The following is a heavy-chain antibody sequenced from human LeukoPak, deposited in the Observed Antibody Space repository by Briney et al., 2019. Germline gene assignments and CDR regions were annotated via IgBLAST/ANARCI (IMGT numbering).Heavy chain of an antibody. CDR1: GFTITTYA. J-gene: IGHJ4*02. CDR3: AKDGGMGYCSSTSCYVPHFDY. Sequence: GGSLRLSCAASGFTITTYAMGWVRQAPGKGLEWVSVISDRGDSTHYADSVKGRFTISRDSSKNTLYLQMNSLRAEDTAVYYCAKDGGMGYCSSTSCYVPHFDYWGQGTLVTVSS. V-gene: IGHV3-23*01. D-gene: IGHD2-2*01. CDR2: ISDRGDST.